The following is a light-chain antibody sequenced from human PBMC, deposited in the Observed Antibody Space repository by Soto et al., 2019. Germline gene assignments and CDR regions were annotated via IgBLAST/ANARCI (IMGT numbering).Light chain of an antibody. Sequence: EVVMTQSPATLSVSPGERATLSCRASQSVDSNLAWYQQKPGQDPRLLIYRASTRAAGIPDTFSGSGSGTEFTLTISRLQSEDFAVYYCQQYNDWPYNFGQGTKLDIK. V-gene: IGKV3-15*01. CDR1: QSVDSN. J-gene: IGKJ2*01. CDR3: QQYNDWPYN. CDR2: RAS.